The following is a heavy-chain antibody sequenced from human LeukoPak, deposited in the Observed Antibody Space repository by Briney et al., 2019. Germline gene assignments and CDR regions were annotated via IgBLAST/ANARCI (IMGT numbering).Heavy chain of an antibody. Sequence: SVKVSCKASGGSFSSYGISWVRQAPGQGLEWMGGIIPMLGRSNYAQKFQGRGTISTDESTSTAYTEMSSLRSEDTAVYYCAREDHTANNWFDPWGQGTLVTVSS. J-gene: IGHJ5*02. CDR2: IIPMLGRS. V-gene: IGHV1-69*05. CDR3: AREDHTANNWFDP. CDR1: GGSFSSYG. D-gene: IGHD5-18*01.